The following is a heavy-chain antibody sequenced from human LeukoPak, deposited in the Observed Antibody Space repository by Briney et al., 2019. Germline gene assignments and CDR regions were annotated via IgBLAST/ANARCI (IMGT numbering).Heavy chain of an antibody. D-gene: IGHD2-2*01. J-gene: IGHJ4*02. CDR2: ITGGGGGT. Sequence: GGSLRLSCAASGFTFSTYAMSWVRQAPGKGLEWVSAITGGGGGTYYADSVKGRFTISRDNSKNTLSLQMISLRAEDTAVYYCAKPFTTWYYFDFWGQGALVTVSS. V-gene: IGHV3-23*01. CDR3: AKPFTTWYYFDF. CDR1: GFTFSTYA.